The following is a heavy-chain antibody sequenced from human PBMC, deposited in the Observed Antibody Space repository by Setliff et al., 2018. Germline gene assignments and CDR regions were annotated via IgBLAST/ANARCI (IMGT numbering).Heavy chain of an antibody. D-gene: IGHD3-3*01. CDR1: GGSFSGYY. J-gene: IGHJ4*02. CDR2: IYYSGST. CDR3: ASWYYDFYAY. V-gene: IGHV4-34*01. Sequence: SETLSLTCAVYGGSFSGYYWSWIRQPPGKGLEWIGSIYYSGSTYYNPSLKSRVTISVDTSKNQFSLKLSSVTAADTAVYYCASWYYDFYAYWGQGTLVTVSS.